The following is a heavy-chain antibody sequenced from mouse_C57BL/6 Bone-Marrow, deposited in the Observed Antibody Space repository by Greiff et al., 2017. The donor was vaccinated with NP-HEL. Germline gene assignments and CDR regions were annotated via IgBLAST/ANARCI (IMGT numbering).Heavy chain of an antibody. Sequence: QVQLKESGAELVRPGTSVKMSCKASGYTFTNYWIGWAKQRPGHGLEWIGDIYPGGGYTNYNEKFKGKATLTVDKSSSTAYMQLSSLTSEDSAVYYCARHYGHWYFDVWGTGTTVTVSS. CDR3: ARHYGHWYFDV. CDR1: GYTFTNYW. V-gene: IGHV1-63*01. CDR2: IYPGGGYT. D-gene: IGHD1-1*01. J-gene: IGHJ1*03.